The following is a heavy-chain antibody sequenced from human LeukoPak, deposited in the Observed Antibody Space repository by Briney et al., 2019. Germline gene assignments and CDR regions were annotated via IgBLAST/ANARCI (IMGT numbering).Heavy chain of an antibody. J-gene: IGHJ4*02. CDR3: ARGAVRGATAEEIKYYFDY. Sequence: GASVKVSCKASGYTFTSYGISWVRQAPGQGLEWMGWISAYNGNTNYAQKLQGRVTMTTDTSTSTAYMELRSLRSDDTAVYYCARGAVRGATAEEIKYYFDYWGQGTLVTVSS. V-gene: IGHV1-18*01. CDR1: GYTFTSYG. D-gene: IGHD3-10*01. CDR2: ISAYNGNT.